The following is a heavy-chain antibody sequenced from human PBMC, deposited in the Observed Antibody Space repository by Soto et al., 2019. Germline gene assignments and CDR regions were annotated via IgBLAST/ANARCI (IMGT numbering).Heavy chain of an antibody. J-gene: IGHJ3*02. CDR2: ISSSSSYI. V-gene: IGHV3-21*01. Sequence: EVQLVESGGGLVKPGGSLRLSCAASGFTFSSYSMNWVRQAPGKGLEWVSSISSSSSYIYYADSVKGRFTISRDNAKNSLYLQMNSLRAEYTAVYYCARDYLFSDRDFEIWGRGTMVTVSS. CDR1: GFTFSSYS. CDR3: ARDYLFSDRDFEI. D-gene: IGHD3-10*02.